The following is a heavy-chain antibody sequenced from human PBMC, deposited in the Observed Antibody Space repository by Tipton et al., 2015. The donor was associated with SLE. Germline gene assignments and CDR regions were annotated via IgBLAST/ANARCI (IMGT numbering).Heavy chain of an antibody. CDR3: ATFLTGDPYFDY. D-gene: IGHD7-27*01. V-gene: IGHV4-34*01. CDR2: INHSGST. Sequence: TLSLTCAVYGGSFSGYYWSWIRQPPGKGLEWIGEINHSGSTNYNPSLKSRVTISVDTSKNQFSLKLSSVTAADTAVYYCATFLTGDPYFDYWGQGTLVTVSS. J-gene: IGHJ4*02. CDR1: GGSFSGYY.